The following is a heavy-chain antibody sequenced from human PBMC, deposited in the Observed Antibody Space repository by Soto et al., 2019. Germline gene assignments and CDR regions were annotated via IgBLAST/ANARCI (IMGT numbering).Heavy chain of an antibody. J-gene: IGHJ4*02. CDR1: GYTFTSYG. Sequence: QVQLVQSGAEVKKPGASVKVSCKASGYTFTSYGISWVRQAPGQGLEWMGWISAYNGNTNYAQKLQGRVTMTTDTSTSTAYMELRSLRSDDTAVYYCARVAYDCWSGYYQYYFDYWGQGTLVTVSS. CDR2: ISAYNGNT. V-gene: IGHV1-18*01. CDR3: ARVAYDCWSGYYQYYFDY. D-gene: IGHD3-3*01.